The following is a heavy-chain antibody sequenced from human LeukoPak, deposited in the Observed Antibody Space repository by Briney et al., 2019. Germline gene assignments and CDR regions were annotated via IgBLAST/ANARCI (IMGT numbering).Heavy chain of an antibody. J-gene: IGHJ4*02. CDR2: IYTNVIT. CDR3: ARGRSLYFDY. CDR1: GGSISGYY. Sequence: SETLSLTCIVSGGSISGYYWNWIRQPAGKGLEWIGRIYTNVITNYNPSLKSRVTMSVDTSKNQFSLMLNSVTAADTAVYYCARGRSLYFDYWGQGTLVTVSS. V-gene: IGHV4-4*07.